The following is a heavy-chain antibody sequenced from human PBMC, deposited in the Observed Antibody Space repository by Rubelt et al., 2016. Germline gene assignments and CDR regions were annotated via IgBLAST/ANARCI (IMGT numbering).Heavy chain of an antibody. V-gene: IGHV3-23*04. CDR3: AKAGYTSGWFNWFDP. CDR2: ISGSGGAT. Sequence: VHLVESGGGLVRPGGPLRLSCEASGFSFSDYYMSWIRQAPGKGLEWVSVISGSGGATYYADSVKGRFTISRDNSKNTLYLQMNSLRAEDTAVYYRAKAGYTSGWFNWFDPWGQGTLVTVSS. D-gene: IGHD6-19*01. CDR1: GFSFSDYY. J-gene: IGHJ5*02.